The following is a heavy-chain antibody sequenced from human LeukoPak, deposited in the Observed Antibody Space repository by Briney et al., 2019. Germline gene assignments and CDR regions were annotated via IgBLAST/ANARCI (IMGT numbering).Heavy chain of an antibody. CDR2: ISGSGGST. J-gene: IGHJ4*02. D-gene: IGHD6-13*01. Sequence: SGRHCCSGSGLTYDNYAMSWVRQAPGKGLEWVSAISGSGGSTYYADSVKGRFTISRDNSKSTLYLQMNSLRAEDTAVYYCAKGRVTAAGPSDWGQGTLVTVSS. CDR1: GLTYDNYA. CDR3: AKGRVTAAGPSD. V-gene: IGHV3-23*01.